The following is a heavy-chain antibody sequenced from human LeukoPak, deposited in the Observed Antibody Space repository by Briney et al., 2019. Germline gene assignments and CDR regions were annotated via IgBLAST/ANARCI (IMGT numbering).Heavy chain of an antibody. J-gene: IGHJ6*03. D-gene: IGHD1-26*01. Sequence: SVKVSCKASGGTFSSYAISWVRQAPGQGLEWMGGIIPIFGTANYAQKFQGRVTITTDESTSKAYMELSSLRSEDTAVYYCARAHQWELRIGYYYMDVWGKGTTVTVSS. V-gene: IGHV1-69*05. CDR2: IIPIFGTA. CDR3: ARAHQWELRIGYYYMDV. CDR1: GGTFSSYA.